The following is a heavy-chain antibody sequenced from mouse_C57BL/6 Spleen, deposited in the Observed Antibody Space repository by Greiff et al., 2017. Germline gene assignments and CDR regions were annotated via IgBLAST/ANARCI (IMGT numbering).Heavy chain of an antibody. Sequence: QVQLQQPGAELVKPGASVKLSCKASGYTFPSSWMHLVKQRPGQGLAWIGMIHPNSGSTTYHEKFKSKATLTVDKSSSTAYMQLSSLTSEDSAVYYCARYDYGSSYGYFGVWGTGTTVTDSS. CDR2: IHPNSGST. CDR3: ARYDYGSSYGYFGV. CDR1: GYTFPSSW. V-gene: IGHV1-64*01. J-gene: IGHJ1*03. D-gene: IGHD1-1*01.